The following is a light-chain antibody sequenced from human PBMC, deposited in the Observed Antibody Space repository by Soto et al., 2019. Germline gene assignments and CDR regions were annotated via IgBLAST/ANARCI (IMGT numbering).Light chain of an antibody. CDR3: AAWDDSLNSWV. V-gene: IGLV1-36*01. J-gene: IGLJ3*02. Sequence: QSVLTQPPSVSDAPRQRVAISCSGSSSNIENNAVNWYQQVPGKAPKLLIYYDDLLPSGVSDRFSGSKSGTSASLAISGLQSEDEADYYCAAWDDSLNSWVFGGGTKLTVL. CDR1: SSNIENNA. CDR2: YDD.